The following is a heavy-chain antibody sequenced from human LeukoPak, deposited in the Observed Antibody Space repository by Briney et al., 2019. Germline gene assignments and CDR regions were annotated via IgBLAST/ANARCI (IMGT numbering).Heavy chain of an antibody. CDR1: GFTLSSYW. D-gene: IGHD6-19*01. Sequence: GGSLRLSCAASGFTLSSYWMHWVRQASGKGLVWVSRINSDGSSTSYADSVKGRFTISRDNAKNTLYLQMNSLRAEDTAVYYCARVSSGWYNWFDPWGQGTLVTVSS. CDR3: ARVSSGWYNWFDP. J-gene: IGHJ5*02. CDR2: INSDGSST. V-gene: IGHV3-74*01.